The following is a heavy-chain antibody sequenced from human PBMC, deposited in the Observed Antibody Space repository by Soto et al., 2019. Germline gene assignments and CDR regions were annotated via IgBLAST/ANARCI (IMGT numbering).Heavy chain of an antibody. CDR2: IYYSGST. Sequence: SETLSLTCTVSGGSISSSSYYWGWIRQPPGKGLEWIGSIYYSGSTYYNPSLKSRVTISVDTSKNQFSLKLSSVTAADTAVYYCARPAAGIPNFDYWGQGTLVTVSS. CDR3: ARPAAGIPNFDY. D-gene: IGHD6-13*01. J-gene: IGHJ4*02. CDR1: GGSISSSSYY. V-gene: IGHV4-39*01.